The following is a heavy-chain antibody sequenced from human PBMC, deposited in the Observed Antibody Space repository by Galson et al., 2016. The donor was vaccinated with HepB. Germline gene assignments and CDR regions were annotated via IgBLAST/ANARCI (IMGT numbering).Heavy chain of an antibody. CDR1: GGSINSGNYY. CDR2: IYYSGST. D-gene: IGHD7-27*01. Sequence: TLSLTCTVSGGSINSGNYYWTWIRQHPGKGLEWIGYIYYSGSTHYNPSLKSRVTISKDMSKSQVSLRMSSVTAADTAIYFCARGPTGGPFDIWGQGTMVTVSS. J-gene: IGHJ3*02. V-gene: IGHV4-31*03. CDR3: ARGPTGGPFDI.